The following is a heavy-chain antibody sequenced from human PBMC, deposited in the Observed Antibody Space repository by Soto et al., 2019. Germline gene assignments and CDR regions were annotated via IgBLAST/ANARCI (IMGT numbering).Heavy chain of an antibody. V-gene: IGHV4-39*07. CDR2: IYYSGRS. CDR3: ARGSEEKLDAKEMWFDP. J-gene: IGHJ5*02. D-gene: IGHD6-13*01. CDR1: GGSITSSSYY. Sequence: SETLSLTCTVSGGSITSSSYYWGWIRQPPGKGLEWIWGIYYSGRSYYNPSLKSRVTISVDTSKNQFSLNLNSVTAADTAVYYCARGSEEKLDAKEMWFDPWGQGTLVTVSS.